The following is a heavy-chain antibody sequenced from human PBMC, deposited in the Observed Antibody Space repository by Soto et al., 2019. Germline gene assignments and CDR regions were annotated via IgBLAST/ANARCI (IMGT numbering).Heavy chain of an antibody. CDR2: INGDGSST. V-gene: IGHV3-74*01. CDR1: GFAFDSHW. Sequence: EVQLVESGGGLVQPGGSLRLSCAPAGFAFDSHWMHWVRQAPGKGLVWVSRINGDGSSTFYADSVKGRFTISRDNARNTVYLQMNSLRAEDTAVYYCARGIQWRYGMDVWGQGTTVTVSS. D-gene: IGHD5-12*01. J-gene: IGHJ6*02. CDR3: ARGIQWRYGMDV.